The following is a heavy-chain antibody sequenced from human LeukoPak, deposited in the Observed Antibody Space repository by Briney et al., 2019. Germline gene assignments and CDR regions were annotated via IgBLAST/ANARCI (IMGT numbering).Heavy chain of an antibody. Sequence: PSETLSLTCAVSGGSTSSSNWWSWVRQPPGKGLEWIGDIYHSGSTNYNPSLKSRVTISVDKSENQFSLKLSSVTAADTAVYYCARSNYDILTGRNPFDYWGQGTLVTVSS. CDR1: GGSTSSSNW. D-gene: IGHD3-9*01. CDR3: ARSNYDILTGRNPFDY. CDR2: IYHSGST. V-gene: IGHV4-4*02. J-gene: IGHJ4*02.